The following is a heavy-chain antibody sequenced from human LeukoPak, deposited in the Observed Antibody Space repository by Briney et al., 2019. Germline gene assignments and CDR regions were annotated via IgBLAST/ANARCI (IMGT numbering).Heavy chain of an antibody. J-gene: IGHJ4*02. CDR1: GFSFISYG. V-gene: IGHV3-30*18. CDR3: AKRPSDYGDYVSYFDH. D-gene: IGHD4-17*01. CDR2: ISDDGRSK. Sequence: GGSVRLSCGASGFSFISYGMHWVRQAPGKGLEWVGGISDDGRSKDYADSVKGRFTISRDNSKDTLYLQMNSLRAEDTAVYYCAKRPSDYGDYVSYFDHWGQGTLVTVSS.